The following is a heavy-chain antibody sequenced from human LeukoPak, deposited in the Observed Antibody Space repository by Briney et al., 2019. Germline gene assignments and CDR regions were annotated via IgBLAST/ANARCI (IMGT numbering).Heavy chain of an antibody. D-gene: IGHD6-13*01. CDR2: ISSSGSTI. J-gene: IGHJ4*02. Sequence: GGSLRLPCAASGFTFSDYYMSWIRQAPGKGLEWVSYISSSGSTIYYADSVKGRFTISRDNAKNSLYLQMNSLRAEDTAVYYCARVPLGSSWDYFDYWGQGTLVTVSS. CDR3: ARVPLGSSWDYFDY. V-gene: IGHV3-11*01. CDR1: GFTFSDYY.